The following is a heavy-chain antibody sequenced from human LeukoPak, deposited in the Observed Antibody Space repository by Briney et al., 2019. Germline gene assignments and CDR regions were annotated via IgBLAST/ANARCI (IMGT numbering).Heavy chain of an antibody. Sequence: GGSLRLSCAASGFTFSSYSMNWVRQAPGKGLEWVAFIRYDGSNKYYADSVKGRFTISRDNSKNTLYLQMNSLRAEDTAVYYCAKAGYSYGYSDWYFDLWGRGTLVTVSS. CDR3: AKAGYSYGYSDWYFDL. V-gene: IGHV3-30*02. CDR1: GFTFSSYS. CDR2: IRYDGSNK. D-gene: IGHD5-18*01. J-gene: IGHJ2*01.